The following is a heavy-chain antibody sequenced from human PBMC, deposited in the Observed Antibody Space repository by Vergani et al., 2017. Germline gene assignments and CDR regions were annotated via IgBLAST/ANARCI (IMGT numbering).Heavy chain of an antibody. CDR1: GGSISSSSYY. CDR2: IYYSGST. CDR3: ASYSFREQQLGRGGAFDI. D-gene: IGHD6-13*01. Sequence: QLQLQESGPGLVKPSETLSLTCTVSGGSISSSSYYWGWIRQPPGKGLEWIGSIYYSGSTYYNPSLKSRVTISVDTSNNQFSLKLSSVTAADTAVYYCASYSFREQQLGRGGAFDIWGQGTMVTVSS. J-gene: IGHJ3*02. V-gene: IGHV4-39*01.